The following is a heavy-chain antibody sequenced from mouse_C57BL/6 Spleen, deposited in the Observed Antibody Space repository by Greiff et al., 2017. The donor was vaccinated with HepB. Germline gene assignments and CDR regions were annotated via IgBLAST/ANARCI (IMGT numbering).Heavy chain of an antibody. Sequence: VQLQQSGPELVKPGASVKMSCKASGYTFTDYNMHWVKQSHGKSLEWIGYINPNNGGTSYNQKVKGKATLTVNNSYRTAYMELRSLTSEDSAVNYCATYGSSGYFDVWGTGTTVTVSS. D-gene: IGHD1-1*01. V-gene: IGHV1-22*01. CDR1: GYTFTDYN. CDR3: ATYGSSGYFDV. J-gene: IGHJ1*03. CDR2: INPNNGGT.